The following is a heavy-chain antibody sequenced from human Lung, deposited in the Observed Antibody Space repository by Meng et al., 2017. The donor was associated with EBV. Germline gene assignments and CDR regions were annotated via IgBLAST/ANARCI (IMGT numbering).Heavy chain of an antibody. CDR1: GFTFSGSA. Sequence: EVQLVNAGGGLAKPGGSLKLPCAASGFTFSGSAIHWVRQVSGKGLEWVGRIRSKANNYATAYGASVKDRFTISRDDSKNTTYLQMNSLKSEDAAVYYCNRRYYDSSGAEDYWGQGTLVTVSS. J-gene: IGHJ4*02. CDR2: IRSKANNYAT. D-gene: IGHD3-22*01. CDR3: NRRYYDSSGAEDY. V-gene: IGHV3-73*02.